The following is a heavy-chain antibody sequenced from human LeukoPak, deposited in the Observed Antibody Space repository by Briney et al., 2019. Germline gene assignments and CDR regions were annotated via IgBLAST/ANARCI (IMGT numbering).Heavy chain of an antibody. Sequence: GVSLRLSCAASRFTFYDQDMRWVRHVQGKGLVGVTDINWNGGSTVYADSVRGRFTISRDNAKHSLYLQMNSLRAEDTGLYYCARWASKGGMDVWGKRTTVTVAS. V-gene: IGHV3-20*04. CDR2: INWNGGST. CDR3: ARWASKGGMDV. J-gene: IGHJ6*04. CDR1: RFTFYDQD. D-gene: IGHD3-16*01.